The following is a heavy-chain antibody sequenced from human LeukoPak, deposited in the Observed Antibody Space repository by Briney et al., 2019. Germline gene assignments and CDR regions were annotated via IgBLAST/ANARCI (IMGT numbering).Heavy chain of an antibody. CDR3: ARDSDFGVYYFDY. Sequence: ASVKASCKASGYTFTAYYIHWVRQAPGQGLEWMGRINSNSGGTNYAQKFQGRVTMTRDTSISTAYMELSRLTSDDTAVFYCARDSDFGVYYFDYWGQGALVTVSS. V-gene: IGHV1-2*06. CDR2: INSNSGGT. J-gene: IGHJ4*02. D-gene: IGHD4-17*01. CDR1: GYTFTAYY.